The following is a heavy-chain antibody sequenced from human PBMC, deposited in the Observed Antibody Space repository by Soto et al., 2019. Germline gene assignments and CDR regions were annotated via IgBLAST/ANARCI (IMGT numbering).Heavy chain of an antibody. CDR3: ARRSGYTRDYYYGLDV. J-gene: IGHJ6*02. CDR1: GGSFTNYA. CDR2: IIPVFGTP. V-gene: IGHV1-69*13. D-gene: IGHD5-12*01. Sequence: SVKVSCKASGGSFTNYAISWVLQAPGQGLEWMGGIIPVFGTPRYAQKFKGRVTITADGSTSTAYMELSSLRSEDTARYYCARRSGYTRDYYYGLDVWGQGTTVTVSS.